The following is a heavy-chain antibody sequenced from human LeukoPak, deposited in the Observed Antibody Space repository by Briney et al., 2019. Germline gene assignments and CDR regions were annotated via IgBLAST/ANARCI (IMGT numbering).Heavy chain of an antibody. CDR1: GGSISSGGYY. CDR2: IYYSGST. D-gene: IGHD1-26*01. CDR3: ARGGSAGSYSLEPFDY. J-gene: IGHJ4*02. V-gene: IGHV4-31*03. Sequence: SQTLSLTCTVSGGSISSGGYYWSWIRQHPGKGLEWIGYIYYSGSTYYNPSLKSRVTISVGTSKNQFSLKLSSVTAADTAVYYCARGGSAGSYSLEPFDYWGQGTLVTVSS.